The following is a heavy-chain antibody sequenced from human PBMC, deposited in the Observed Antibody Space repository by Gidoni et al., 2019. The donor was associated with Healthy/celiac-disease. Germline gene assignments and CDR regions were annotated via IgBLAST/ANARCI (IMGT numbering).Heavy chain of an antibody. CDR1: GGTFSSYA. CDR2: IIPIFGTA. V-gene: IGHV1-69*12. CDR3: ATPNEDPGIVAFDI. Sequence: QVQLVQSGAEVKKPGSSVKVSCKASGGTFSSYAISWVRQAPGQGLEWMGGIIPIFGTANYAQKFQGRVTITADESTSTAYMELSSLRSEDTAVYYCATPNEDPGIVAFDIWGQGTMVTVSS. D-gene: IGHD3-16*02. J-gene: IGHJ3*02.